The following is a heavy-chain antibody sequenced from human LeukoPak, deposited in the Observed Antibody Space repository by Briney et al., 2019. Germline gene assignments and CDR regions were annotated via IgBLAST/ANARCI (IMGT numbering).Heavy chain of an antibody. Sequence: GASVKVSCKVSGYTLTELSMHWVRQAPGKGLEWMGGFDPEDGETIYAQKFQGRVTMTEDTSTDTAYMELSSLRSDDTAVYYCAREYLRSTSCYTCGRFGYWGQGTLVTVSS. V-gene: IGHV1-24*01. D-gene: IGHD2-2*02. CDR3: AREYLRSTSCYTCGRFGY. CDR1: GYTLTELS. CDR2: FDPEDGET. J-gene: IGHJ4*02.